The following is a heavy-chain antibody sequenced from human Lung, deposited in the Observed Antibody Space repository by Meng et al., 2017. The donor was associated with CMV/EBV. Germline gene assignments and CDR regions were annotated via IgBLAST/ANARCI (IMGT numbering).Heavy chain of an antibody. CDR3: ARGYIVVVPAAMLRSGLYGMAV. CDR2: INHSGST. CDR1: GGSFSGYY. D-gene: IGHD2-2*01. J-gene: IGHJ6*02. V-gene: IGHV4-34*01. Sequence: SETLSLXXAVYGGSFSGYYWSWIRQPPGKGLEWIGEINHSGSTNYNPSLKSRVTISVDTSKNQFSLKLSSVTAADTAVYYCARGYIVVVPAAMLRSGLYGMAVWGPGTXVTVAS.